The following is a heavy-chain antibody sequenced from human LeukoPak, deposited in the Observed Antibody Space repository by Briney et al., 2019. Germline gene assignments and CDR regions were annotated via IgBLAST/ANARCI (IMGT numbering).Heavy chain of an antibody. CDR1: GGSISSSSYY. V-gene: IGHV4-39*07. J-gene: IGHJ6*02. Sequence: SETLSLTCTVSGGSISSSSYYWGWIRQPPGKGLEWIGSIYYSGSTYYNSSLKSRVTISVDTSKNQFSLKLSSVTAADTAVYYCARGPITIFGVVTPYYYYGMDVWGQGTTVTVSS. CDR2: IYYSGST. D-gene: IGHD3-3*01. CDR3: ARGPITIFGVVTPYYYYGMDV.